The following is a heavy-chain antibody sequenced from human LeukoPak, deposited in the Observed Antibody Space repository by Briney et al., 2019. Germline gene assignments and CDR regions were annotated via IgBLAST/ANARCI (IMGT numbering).Heavy chain of an antibody. CDR3: ARDHIVVVPAVNGGYYYYGMDV. D-gene: IGHD2-2*01. J-gene: IGHJ6*02. CDR2: ISAYNGNT. Sequence: GASVKVSCKASGYTFTSYGISWVRQAPGQGLEWMGWISAYNGNTNYAQKLQGRVTMTTDTSTSTAYMELRSLRSGDTAVYYCARDHIVVVPAVNGGYYYYGMDVWGQGTTVTVSS. CDR1: GYTFTSYG. V-gene: IGHV1-18*01.